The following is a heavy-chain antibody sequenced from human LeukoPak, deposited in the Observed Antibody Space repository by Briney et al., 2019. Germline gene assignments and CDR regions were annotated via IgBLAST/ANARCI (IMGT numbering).Heavy chain of an antibody. CDR1: GYTFTGYY. V-gene: IGHV1-2*04. CDR3: AREGGSMVRGVRPFYY. D-gene: IGHD3-10*01. J-gene: IGHJ4*02. Sequence: ASVKVSCKASGYTFTGYYMHWVRQVPGQGLEWVGWINPNSGGTNYAQKFQGWVTMTRDTSISTAYMELSRLRSDDTAVYYCAREGGSMVRGVRPFYYWGQGTLVTVSS. CDR2: INPNSGGT.